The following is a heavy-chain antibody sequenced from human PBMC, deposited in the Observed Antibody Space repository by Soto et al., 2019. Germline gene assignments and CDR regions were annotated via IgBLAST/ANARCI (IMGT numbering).Heavy chain of an antibody. V-gene: IGHV4-59*01. CDR3: ARSGYCSGDNCYPAGXTDY. CDR1: GGSISSYY. CDR2: IYYSGTT. J-gene: IGHJ4*02. D-gene: IGHD2-15*01. Sequence: PSATLYLTCTVSGGSISSYYWSGIRQHPRIGLEWIGYIYYSGTTNYNPSLKSRVTISVDTSKNQFSLKLNSVTAADTAVYFCARSGYCSGDNCYPAGXTDYWGQGTLVTVS.